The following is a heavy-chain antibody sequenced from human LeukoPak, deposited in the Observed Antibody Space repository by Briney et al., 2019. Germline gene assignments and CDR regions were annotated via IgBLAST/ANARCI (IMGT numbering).Heavy chain of an antibody. D-gene: IGHD3-3*01. CDR3: ARALPSEWLLFYFQH. CDR2: ISAYNGNT. CDR1: GYTFTSYG. Sequence: ASVKVSCKASGYTFTSYGISWVRQAPGQGLEWMGWISAYNGNTNYAQKLQGRVTMTTDTSTSTAYMELMSLRSDDTAVYYCARALPSEWLLFYFQHWGQGTLVTVSS. V-gene: IGHV1-18*01. J-gene: IGHJ1*01.